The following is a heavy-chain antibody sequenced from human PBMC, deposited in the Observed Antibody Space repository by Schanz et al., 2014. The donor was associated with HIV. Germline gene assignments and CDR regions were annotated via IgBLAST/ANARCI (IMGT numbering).Heavy chain of an antibody. J-gene: IGHJ6*02. CDR3: AKDRNYYESKYRGKGNYYYYYGMDV. V-gene: IGHV3-30*18. Sequence: VHLVESGGGLIKPGRSLRLSCTASGFTFGDYAMSWFRQAPGKGLEWVAVISYVGTKKHYADSVKGRFTISRDNSKNSLYLVIKSLRAEDAAVYYCAKDRNYYESKYRGKGNYYYYYGMDVWGQGTTVTVSS. CDR1: GFTFGDYA. CDR2: ISYVGTKK. D-gene: IGHD3-22*01.